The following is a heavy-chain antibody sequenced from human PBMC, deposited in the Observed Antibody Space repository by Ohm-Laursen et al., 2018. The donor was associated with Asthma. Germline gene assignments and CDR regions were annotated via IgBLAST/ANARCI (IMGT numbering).Heavy chain of an antibody. J-gene: IGHJ3*02. CDR3: AKEGGSIAARPDAFDI. CDR1: GFTFSSYA. D-gene: IGHD6-6*01. CDR2: ISGSGGST. V-gene: IGHV3-23*01. Sequence: LRLSCTASGFTFSSYAMSWVRQAPGKGLEWVSAISGSGGSTYYADSVKGRFTISRDNSKNTLYLQMNSLRAEDTAVYYCAKEGGSIAARPDAFDIWGQGTMVTVSS.